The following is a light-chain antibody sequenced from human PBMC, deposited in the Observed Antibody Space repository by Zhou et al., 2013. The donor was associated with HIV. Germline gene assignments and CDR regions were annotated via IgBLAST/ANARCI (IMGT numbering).Light chain of an antibody. V-gene: IGKV3-20*01. CDR1: QSVTADY. CDR2: GAS. Sequence: EIVLTQSPGTLSLSPGERATLSCRASQSVTADYLAWYQQKPGQAPRLLVYGASSRVTGIPDRFSGSGSGTDFTLTISRLEPEDFAVYYCQQYGNSPWTFGQGTKVEIK. J-gene: IGKJ1*01. CDR3: QQYGNSPWT.